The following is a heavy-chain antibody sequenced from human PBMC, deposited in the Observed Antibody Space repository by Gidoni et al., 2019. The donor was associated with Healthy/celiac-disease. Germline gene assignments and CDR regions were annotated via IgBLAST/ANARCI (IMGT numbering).Heavy chain of an antibody. V-gene: IGHV3-33*01. CDR3: ARDQHYYDSSGYPDY. J-gene: IGHJ4*02. Sequence: QVQLVESGGGVVQPGRSLRLSCAASGFTFSSYGMHWVRQAPGKGLEWGAVIWYDGSNKYYADSVKGRFTISRDNSKNTLYLQMNSLGAEDTAVYYCARDQHYYDSSGYPDYWGQGTLVTVSS. D-gene: IGHD3-22*01. CDR2: IWYDGSNK. CDR1: GFTFSSYG.